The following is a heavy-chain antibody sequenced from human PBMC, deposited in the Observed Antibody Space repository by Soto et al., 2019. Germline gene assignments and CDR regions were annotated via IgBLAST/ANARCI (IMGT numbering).Heavy chain of an antibody. Sequence: QVQLQESGPGLVKPSGTLSLTCAVSGGSISSSNWWRWVRQPPGKGLEWIGEIYHSGSTNYNPPRKSRVTKSVDKSKNQVALTLSSVTAAVTAVYYCARAARIAARPNWFDPWGQGTLVTVFS. V-gene: IGHV4-4*02. CDR2: IYHSGST. CDR3: ARAARIAARPNWFDP. CDR1: GGSISSSNW. J-gene: IGHJ5*02. D-gene: IGHD6-6*01.